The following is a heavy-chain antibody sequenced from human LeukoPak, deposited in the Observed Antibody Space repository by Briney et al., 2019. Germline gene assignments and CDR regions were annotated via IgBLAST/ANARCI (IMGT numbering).Heavy chain of an antibody. V-gene: IGHV1-18*01. D-gene: IGHD2-15*01. CDR1: GYTFTSYG. CDR3: ARTDCSGGSCYLDYFDY. CDR2: ISAYNGYT. Sequence: ASVKVSCKASGYTFTSYGISWVRQAPGQGLEWMGWISAYNGYTNYAQKLQGRVTMTTDTSTSTAYMELRSLRSDDTAVYYCARTDCSGGSCYLDYFDYWGQGTLVTVSS. J-gene: IGHJ4*02.